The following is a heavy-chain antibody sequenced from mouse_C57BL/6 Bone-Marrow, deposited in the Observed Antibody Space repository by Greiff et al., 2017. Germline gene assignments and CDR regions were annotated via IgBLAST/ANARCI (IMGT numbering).Heavy chain of an antibody. D-gene: IGHD3-1*01. CDR3: TKGARAARDY. CDR1: GYTFTSYW. CDR2: IYPGNSDT. Sequence: VQLQQSGTVLARPGASVKMSCKTSGYTFTSYWMHWVKQRPGQGLEWIGAIYPGNSDTNYNEKFKGKVKLTADTSASTAYMELSSLTTEDSAVYYCTKGARAARDYWGQGTSVTVSS. V-gene: IGHV1-5*01. J-gene: IGHJ4*01.